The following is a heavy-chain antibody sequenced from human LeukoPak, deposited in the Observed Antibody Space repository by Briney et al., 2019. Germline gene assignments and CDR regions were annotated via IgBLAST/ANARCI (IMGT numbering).Heavy chain of an antibody. D-gene: IGHD1-1*01. V-gene: IGHV3-30*02. CDR3: AKEYKISYYFDY. Sequence: GGSLRLSCAASGFTFSSYAMHWVRQAPGTGLEWVAYIRYDGSNKYYADSVKGRFTISRDNSKNTLYLQMNSLRAEDTAVYYCAKEYKISYYFDYWGQGTLVTVSS. CDR1: GFTFSSYA. J-gene: IGHJ4*02. CDR2: IRYDGSNK.